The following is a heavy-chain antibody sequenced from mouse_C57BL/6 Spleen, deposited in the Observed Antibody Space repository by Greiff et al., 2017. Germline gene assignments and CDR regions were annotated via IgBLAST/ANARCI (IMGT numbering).Heavy chain of an antibody. J-gene: IGHJ2*01. Sequence: VQLVESGPELVKPGASVKISCKASGYAFSSSWMNWVKQRPGKGLEWIGRIYPGDGDTNYNGKFKGKATLTADKSSSTAYMQLSSLTSEDSAVYFCARGGLPHSNPYFDYWGQGTTLTVSS. V-gene: IGHV1-82*01. D-gene: IGHD2-5*01. CDR2: IYPGDGDT. CDR3: ARGGLPHSNPYFDY. CDR1: GYAFSSSW.